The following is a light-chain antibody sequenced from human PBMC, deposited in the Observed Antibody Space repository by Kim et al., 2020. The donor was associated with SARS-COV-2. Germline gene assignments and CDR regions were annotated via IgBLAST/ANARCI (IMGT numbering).Light chain of an antibody. CDR3: NSRDSSGNHLGV. Sequence: GKTVRIKCQGDSLRNYYASWYQQKPGQAPVLVIYGKNNRPSGIPDRFSGSSSGNTASMTITGAQAEDEADYYCNSRDSSGNHLGVFGTGTKVTVL. V-gene: IGLV3-19*01. CDR2: GKN. J-gene: IGLJ1*01. CDR1: SLRNYY.